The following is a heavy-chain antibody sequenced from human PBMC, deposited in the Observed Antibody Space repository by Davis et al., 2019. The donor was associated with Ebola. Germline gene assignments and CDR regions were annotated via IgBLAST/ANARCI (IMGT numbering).Heavy chain of an antibody. CDR1: GGSINSYY. D-gene: IGHD6-13*01. Sequence: PSETLSFTCTVSGGSINSYYWSWIRQPPGKGLEWIAYIYSSGSTNYNPSLKSRITISIDTSKNQFSLKLTSVTAADTAVYYCARVAAADLPYYYYMDVWGKGTTVTVSS. CDR3: ARVAAADLPYYYYMDV. CDR2: IYSSGST. V-gene: IGHV4-59*01. J-gene: IGHJ6*03.